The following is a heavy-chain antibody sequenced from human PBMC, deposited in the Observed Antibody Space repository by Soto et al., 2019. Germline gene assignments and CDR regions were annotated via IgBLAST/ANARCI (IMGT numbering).Heavy chain of an antibody. Sequence: GGSLRLSCAASGFAFNIYAIHWVRQAPGKGLEWVAVISHDGTNRYYTDSVRGRFTISRDNSKNTVYLEMDSLRADDTAVYYCARSSGAPTPDFDYWGQGTLVTVSS. CDR1: GFAFNIYA. V-gene: IGHV3-30-3*01. D-gene: IGHD3-10*01. CDR3: ARSSGAPTPDFDY. J-gene: IGHJ4*02. CDR2: ISHDGTNR.